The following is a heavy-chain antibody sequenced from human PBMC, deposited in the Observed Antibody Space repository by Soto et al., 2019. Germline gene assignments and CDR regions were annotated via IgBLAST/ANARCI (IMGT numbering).Heavy chain of an antibody. V-gene: IGHV4-4*07. Sequence: LSLTCTVSGGSISTYYWSWIRQPAGKGLEWIGRIDTSGNTNYNPSLKSRVTMSVDTSKKQFSLKLTSVTAADTAAYYCARYSSNWFQTEGMDVWGQGTTVTVSS. CDR1: GGSISTYY. CDR2: IDTSGNT. D-gene: IGHD6-13*01. J-gene: IGHJ6*02. CDR3: ARYSSNWFQTEGMDV.